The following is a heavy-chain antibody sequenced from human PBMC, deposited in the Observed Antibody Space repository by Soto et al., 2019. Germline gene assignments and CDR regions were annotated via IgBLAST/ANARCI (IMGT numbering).Heavy chain of an antibody. J-gene: IGHJ4*02. Sequence: EVQLVESGGTLVQPGESLRLSCAASGFTISSYWMSWVRQAPGKGLEWVANIKQDGSERYYMGSVNGRFTISRDNAKNSRYLQRSSLTVEDTAVYYCARGDNGYDFGGKGTLVTISS. CDR1: GFTISSYW. V-gene: IGHV3-7*04. CDR2: IKQDGSER. CDR3: ARGDNGYDF. D-gene: IGHD5-12*01.